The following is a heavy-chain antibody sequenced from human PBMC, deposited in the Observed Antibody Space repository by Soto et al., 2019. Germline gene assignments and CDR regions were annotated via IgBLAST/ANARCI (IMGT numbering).Heavy chain of an antibody. CDR2: ISYDGSNK. V-gene: IGHV3-30*18. CDR1: GFTFSSYG. CDR3: AKKGIAARPGEDTDYYYYGMDV. J-gene: IGHJ6*02. Sequence: GGSLRLSCAASGFTFSSYGMHWVRQAPGKGLEWVAVISYDGSNKYYADSVKGRFTISRDNSKNTLYLQMNSLRAEDTAVYYCAKKGIAARPGEDTDYYYYGMDVWGQGTTVTVSS. D-gene: IGHD6-6*01.